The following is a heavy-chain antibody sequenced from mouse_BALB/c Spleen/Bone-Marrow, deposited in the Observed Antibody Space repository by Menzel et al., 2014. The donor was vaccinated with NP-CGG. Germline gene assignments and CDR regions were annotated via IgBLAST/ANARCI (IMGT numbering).Heavy chain of an antibody. CDR2: INPGSGGA. V-gene: IGHV1-54*01. CDR3: TREWTARAVDY. D-gene: IGHD3-2*01. CDR1: GYAFTNYL. Sequence: QVQLKQSGAELVRPGTSVKVSCKASGYAFTNYLIEWVKQRPVQGLEWIGLINPGSGGANYNAKFKGKATLTADKSSSAAYMQLSSLTSVDSAVYFCTREWTARAVDYWGQGTTLTVSS. J-gene: IGHJ2*01.